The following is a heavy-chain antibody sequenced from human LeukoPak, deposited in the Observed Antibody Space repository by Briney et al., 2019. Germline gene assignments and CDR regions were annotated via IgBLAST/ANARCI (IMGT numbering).Heavy chain of an antibody. CDR2: IYYSGST. CDR1: GGSISSSSYY. Sequence: SETLSLTCTVSGGSISSSSYYWGWIRQPPGKGLEWIGSIYYSGSTYYNPSLKSRVTISVDTSKNQFSLKLSSVTAADTAVYYCAIEQQMRYYFDYWGQGTLVTVSS. D-gene: IGHD6-13*01. J-gene: IGHJ4*02. CDR3: AIEQQMRYYFDY. V-gene: IGHV4-39*01.